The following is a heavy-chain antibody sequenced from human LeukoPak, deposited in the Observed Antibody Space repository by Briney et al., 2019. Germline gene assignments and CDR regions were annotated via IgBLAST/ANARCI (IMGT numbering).Heavy chain of an antibody. CDR1: GLTFSSYA. J-gene: IGHJ4*02. CDR3: AIFFPRDRPYFDY. CDR2: IYHSGST. V-gene: IGHV4-30-2*01. Sequence: LRLSCAASGLTFSSYAMSWVRQAPGKGLEWIGYIYHSGSTYYNPSLKSRVTISVDRSKNQFSLKLSSVTAADTAVYYCAIFFPRDRPYFDYWGQGTLVTVSS. D-gene: IGHD1-14*01.